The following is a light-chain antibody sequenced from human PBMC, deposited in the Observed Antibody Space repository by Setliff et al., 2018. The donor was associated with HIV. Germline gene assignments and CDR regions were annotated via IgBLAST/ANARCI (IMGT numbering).Light chain of an antibody. V-gene: IGLV2-14*03. CDR2: DVS. J-gene: IGLJ3*02. Sequence: QSALTQPASVSGSPGQSITISCTGTSSDIGGYTYVCWYQQHPGKAPKLMIYDVSKRPSGVSNRFSGSKSGNTASLTISGLQAEDGADYYCTSYTTNSPWVVGGGTQRTVL. CDR1: SSDIGGYTY. CDR3: TSYTTNSPWV.